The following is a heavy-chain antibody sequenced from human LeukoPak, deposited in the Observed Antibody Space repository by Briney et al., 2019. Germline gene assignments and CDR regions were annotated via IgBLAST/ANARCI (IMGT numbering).Heavy chain of an antibody. Sequence: GASVKVSCKASGYTFTSYYMHWVRQAPGQGLEWMGIINPSGGSTSYAQKFQGRVTMTRDTSTSTVYMELSSLRFEDTAVYYCARDSGVVLVDYWGQGTLVTVSS. CDR1: GYTFTSYY. D-gene: IGHD3-22*01. V-gene: IGHV1-46*01. CDR2: INPSGGST. CDR3: ARDSGVVLVDY. J-gene: IGHJ4*02.